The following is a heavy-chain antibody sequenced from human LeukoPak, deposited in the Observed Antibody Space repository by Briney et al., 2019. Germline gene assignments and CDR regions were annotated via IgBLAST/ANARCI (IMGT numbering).Heavy chain of an antibody. CDR2: TSANTTHI. CDR1: GFSFSSYS. V-gene: IGHV3-21*01. D-gene: IGHD2-2*01. Sequence: GGSLRLSCAASGFSFSSYSMNWVRQAPGKGLEWVSSTSANTTHIYGADSLKGRFTISRDDAKNSLYLQLTSLRAEDTAVYYCTRGYTSDYWGQGTLVAVSS. CDR3: TRGYTSDY. J-gene: IGHJ4*02.